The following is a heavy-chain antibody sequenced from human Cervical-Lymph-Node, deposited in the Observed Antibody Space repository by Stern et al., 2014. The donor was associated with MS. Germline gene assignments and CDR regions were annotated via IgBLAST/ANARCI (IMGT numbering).Heavy chain of an antibody. CDR1: GFTFSTYA. J-gene: IGHJ4*02. V-gene: IGHV3-30*04. CDR3: ARDGGAGWYDY. CDR2: ISNDGSNE. Sequence: QLVQSGGGVVQPGRSLRLSCAASGFTFSTYAMHWVRQSPGKGLEWVAVISNDGSNEYYVDSVNGRFTISRDNSQNTLYLEMNSLRAEDTAMYYCARDGGAGWYDYWGQGTLVTVSS. D-gene: IGHD6-19*01.